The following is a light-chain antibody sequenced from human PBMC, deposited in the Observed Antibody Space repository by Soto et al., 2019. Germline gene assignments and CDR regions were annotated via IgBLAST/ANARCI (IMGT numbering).Light chain of an antibody. J-gene: IGKJ2*01. V-gene: IGKV4-1*01. Sequence: DIVMTQSPDSLAVSLGERATINCKSSQSVFYSSNNKNYLAWYQQKPGQPPKLLISWASTRESGVPDRFSVSASGTDCTLTLSSLQSEDVAGFYGQQYYGTLPVYTFGQGTKLEIK. CDR1: QSVFYSSNNKNY. CDR2: WAS. CDR3: QQYYGTLPVYT.